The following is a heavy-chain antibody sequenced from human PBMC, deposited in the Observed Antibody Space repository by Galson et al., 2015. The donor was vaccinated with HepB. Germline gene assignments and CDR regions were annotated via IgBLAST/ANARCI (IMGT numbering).Heavy chain of an antibody. D-gene: IGHD3-10*01. Sequence: LRLSCAASGFKFSTYAMTWVRQAPGKGLEWVSSISGSGTNTYYADSVKGRFTISRGNSENTLYLQMNSLRAEDTAVYFCAKVRGSQYNKGDWFDPWGQGTLVTVSS. CDR1: GFKFSTYA. V-gene: IGHV3-23*01. CDR3: AKVRGSQYNKGDWFDP. J-gene: IGHJ5*02. CDR2: ISGSGTNT.